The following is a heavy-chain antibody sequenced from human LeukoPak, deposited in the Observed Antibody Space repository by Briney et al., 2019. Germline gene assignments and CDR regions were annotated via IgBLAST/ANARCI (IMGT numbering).Heavy chain of an antibody. J-gene: IGHJ4*02. Sequence: ASVKVSCKASGGTFSSYAISWVRQAPGQGLEWTGGIIPIFGTANYAQKFQGRVTITTDESTSTAYMELSGLRSEDTAVYYCAGMAYSSSSFPYWGQGTLVTVSS. D-gene: IGHD6-6*01. CDR2: IIPIFGTA. CDR3: AGMAYSSSSFPY. V-gene: IGHV1-69*05. CDR1: GGTFSSYA.